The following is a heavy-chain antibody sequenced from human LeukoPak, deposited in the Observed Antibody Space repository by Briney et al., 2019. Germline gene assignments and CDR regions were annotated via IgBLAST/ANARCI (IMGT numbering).Heavy chain of an antibody. CDR2: ISTDGYTT. Sequence: GGSLRLSCAASGLAFSAYKMHWVRQAPRKGLVWVSRISTDGYTTDYADFVQGRFTASRDNTKNTWSLEMNSLRAEDTAVYYCAKVPYGDPIDYWGQGTLVTVSS. D-gene: IGHD4-17*01. CDR3: AKVPYGDPIDY. CDR1: GLAFSAYK. V-gene: IGHV3-74*01. J-gene: IGHJ4*02.